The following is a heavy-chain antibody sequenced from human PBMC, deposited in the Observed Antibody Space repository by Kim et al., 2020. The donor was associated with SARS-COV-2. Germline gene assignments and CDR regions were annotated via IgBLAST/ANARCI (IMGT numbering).Heavy chain of an antibody. D-gene: IGHD2-2*01. V-gene: IGHV3-9*01. Sequence: GGSLRLSCAASGFTFDDYAMHWVRQAPGKGLEWVSGISWNSGSIGYADSVKGRFTISRDNAKNSLYLQMNRLRAEDTALYYCAKDKEEGSTSSIDVWG. CDR2: ISWNSGSI. J-gene: IGHJ6*01. CDR1: GFTFDDYA. CDR3: AKDKEEGSTSSIDV.